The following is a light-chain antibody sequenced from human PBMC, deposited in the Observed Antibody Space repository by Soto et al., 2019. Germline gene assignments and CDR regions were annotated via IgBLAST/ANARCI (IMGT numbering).Light chain of an antibody. CDR1: SSNIGAGHD. J-gene: IGLJ1*01. V-gene: IGLV1-40*01. CDR2: GNN. CDR3: QSYDSRLSGDV. Sequence: QSVLTQPPSVSGAPGQGVTISCTGSSSNIGAGHDVHWYQQFPGTAPKLLIYGNNNRPSGVPDRFSGSRSGTSASLAITGLQAEDEADYYCQSYDSRLSGDVFGTGTKVTVL.